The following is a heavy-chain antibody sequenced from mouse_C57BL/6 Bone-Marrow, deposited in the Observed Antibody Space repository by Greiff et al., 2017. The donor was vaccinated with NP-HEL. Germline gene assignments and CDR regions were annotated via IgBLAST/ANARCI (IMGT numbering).Heavy chain of an antibody. V-gene: IGHV1-81*01. CDR2: IYPRSGNT. CDR1: GYTFTSYG. Sequence: QVQLQQSGAELARPGASVKLSCKASGYTFTSYGISWVKQRTGQGLEWIGEIYPRSGNTYYNEKFKGKATLTADKSSSTAYMELRSLTSEDSAVYFWARTSSGYSFDYWGQGTTLTVSS. J-gene: IGHJ2*01. CDR3: ARTSSGYSFDY. D-gene: IGHD3-2*02.